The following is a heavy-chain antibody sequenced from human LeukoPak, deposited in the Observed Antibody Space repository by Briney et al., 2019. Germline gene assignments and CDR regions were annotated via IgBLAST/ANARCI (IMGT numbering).Heavy chain of an antibody. D-gene: IGHD3-22*01. CDR1: GGSISSGGYY. V-gene: IGHV4-31*03. Sequence: SETLSLTCTVSGGSISSGGYYWGWIRQHPGKGLEWIGYIYYSGSTYYNPSLKSRVTISVDTSKNQFSLKLSSVTAADTAVYFCARTDYFDSSGYHYYFDYWGQGNLVTVSS. CDR3: ARTDYFDSSGYHYYFDY. J-gene: IGHJ4*02. CDR2: IYYSGST.